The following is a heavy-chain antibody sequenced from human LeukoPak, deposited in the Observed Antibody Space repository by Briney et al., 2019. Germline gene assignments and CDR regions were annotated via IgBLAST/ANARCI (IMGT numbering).Heavy chain of an antibody. D-gene: IGHD3/OR15-3a*01. CDR3: AKDRGGLYYYGMDV. Sequence: GGSLRLSCAASGLTFSSYGMHWVRQAPGKGLEWVAVISYDGSNKYYADSVKGRFTISRDNSKNTLYLQMNSLRAEDTAVYYCAKDRGGLYYYGMDVWGQGTTVTVSS. CDR1: GLTFSSYG. V-gene: IGHV3-30*18. CDR2: ISYDGSNK. J-gene: IGHJ6*02.